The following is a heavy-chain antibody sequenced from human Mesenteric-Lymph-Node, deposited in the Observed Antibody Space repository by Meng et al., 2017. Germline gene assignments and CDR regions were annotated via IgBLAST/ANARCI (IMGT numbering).Heavy chain of an antibody. CDR3: ARGYYGGNSDFDY. V-gene: IGHV3-33*01. CDR2: IWSDGSNR. J-gene: IGHJ4*02. D-gene: IGHD4-23*01. Sequence: QLVESGGGVVQPGRSLRLSCAASGFTFRSYGMLWVRQAPGKGLEWVAVIWSDGSNRYYADSVKGRFAISRDISKNTLILQMNSLRAEDTAVYYCARGYYGGNSDFDYWGQGTLVTVSS. CDR1: GFTFRSYG.